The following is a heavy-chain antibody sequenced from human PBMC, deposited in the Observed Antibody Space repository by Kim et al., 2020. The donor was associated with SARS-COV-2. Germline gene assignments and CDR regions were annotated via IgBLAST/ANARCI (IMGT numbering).Heavy chain of an antibody. CDR1: GFTFSSYD. CDR2: IGTAGDP. D-gene: IGHD4-17*01. CDR3: ARAYYGGNSDYYYGMDV. J-gene: IGHJ6*02. V-gene: IGHV3-13*05. Sequence: GGSLRLSCAASGFTFSSYDMHWFRQATGKGLEWVSAIGTAGDPYYPGSVKGRFTISRENAKNSLYLQMNSLRAGDTAVYYCARAYYGGNSDYYYGMDVWGQGTTVTVSS.